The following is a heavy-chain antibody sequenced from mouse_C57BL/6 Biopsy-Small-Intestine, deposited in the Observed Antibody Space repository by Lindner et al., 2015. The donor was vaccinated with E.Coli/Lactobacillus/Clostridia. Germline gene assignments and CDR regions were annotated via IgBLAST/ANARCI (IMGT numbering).Heavy chain of an antibody. Sequence: VQLQESGAELVRPGASVTLACKASGFTFTDHEMHWVKQTPEHGLEWIGAIDPGIGGNAYNQKFTDKAILAADKSSSTAYMELRSLTSEDSAVYYCTRRRLGRDYFDYWGQGTTLTVSS. CDR1: GFTFTDHE. D-gene: IGHD4-1*01. V-gene: IGHV1-15*01. CDR2: IDPGIGGN. J-gene: IGHJ2*01. CDR3: TRRRLGRDYFDY.